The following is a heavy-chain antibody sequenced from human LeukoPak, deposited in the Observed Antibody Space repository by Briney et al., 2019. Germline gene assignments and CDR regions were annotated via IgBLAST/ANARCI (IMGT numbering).Heavy chain of an antibody. CDR3: ARRPDYGGNPLFDY. Sequence: PSETLSLTCAVYGGSFSVYYWSWIRQPPGKGLEWIGEINHSGSTNYNPSLKSRVTISVDTSKNQFTLKLSSVTAADTAVYYCARRPDYGGNPLFDYWGQGTLVTVSS. CDR2: INHSGST. D-gene: IGHD4-23*01. CDR1: GGSFSVYY. V-gene: IGHV4-34*01. J-gene: IGHJ4*02.